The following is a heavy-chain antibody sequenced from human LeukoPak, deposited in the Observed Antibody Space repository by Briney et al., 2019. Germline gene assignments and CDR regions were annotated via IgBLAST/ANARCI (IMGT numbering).Heavy chain of an antibody. CDR3: ARDSYYYDSSGFPPEY. J-gene: IGHJ4*02. D-gene: IGHD3-22*01. CDR2: ISYDGSNK. CDR1: GFTFSRYA. V-gene: IGHV3-30-3*01. Sequence: GRSLRLSCVASGFTFSRYAMHWVRQAPGKGLEWITVISYDGSNKYYADSVKGRFTISRDDSKNTLYLQMNSLRAEDTAIYYCARDSYYYDSSGFPPEYWGQGTLVTVSS.